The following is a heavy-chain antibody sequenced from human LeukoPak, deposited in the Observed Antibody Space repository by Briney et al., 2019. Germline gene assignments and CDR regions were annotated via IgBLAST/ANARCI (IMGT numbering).Heavy chain of an antibody. CDR1: GGTFSSYA. CDR2: IIPIFGTA. V-gene: IGHV1-69*05. CDR3: ARDMETVTTIDY. D-gene: IGHD4-11*01. J-gene: IGHJ4*02. Sequence: SVKVSCKASGGTFSSYAISWVRQAPGQGLERMGRIIPIFGTANYAQKFQGRVTITTDESTSTAYMELSSLRSEDTAVYYCARDMETVTTIDYWGQGTLVSVSS.